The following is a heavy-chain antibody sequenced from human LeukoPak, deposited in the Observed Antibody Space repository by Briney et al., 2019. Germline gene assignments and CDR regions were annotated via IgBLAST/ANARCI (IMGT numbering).Heavy chain of an antibody. Sequence: GGSLRLSCAASGFTFSSYWMSWVRQAPGKGLEWVANIKQDGSEKYYVDSVKGRFTISRDNAKNSLYLQMNSLRAEDTAVYYCAKGLSDYYGSGQYYFDHWGQGTLVTVSS. CDR1: GFTFSSYW. V-gene: IGHV3-7*03. J-gene: IGHJ4*02. CDR3: AKGLSDYYGSGQYYFDH. D-gene: IGHD3-10*01. CDR2: IKQDGSEK.